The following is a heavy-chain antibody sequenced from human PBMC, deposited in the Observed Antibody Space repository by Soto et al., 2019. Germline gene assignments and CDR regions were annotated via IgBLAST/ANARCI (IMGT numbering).Heavy chain of an antibody. CDR3: AKMNDFWRGSPTYFFDY. V-gene: IGHV3-23*01. J-gene: IGHJ4*02. CDR2: ISGSGSRT. CDR1: GFTFSSYA. Sequence: EVQLLESGGGLVQPGGSLRLSCAASGFTFSSYAMSWVRQAPGKGLEWVSGISGSGSRTYYADSVKGRFTISRDNSKNTLYLQMKSLRAEDTALYYCAKMNDFWRGSPTYFFDYWGQGTPVSVSS. D-gene: IGHD3-3*01.